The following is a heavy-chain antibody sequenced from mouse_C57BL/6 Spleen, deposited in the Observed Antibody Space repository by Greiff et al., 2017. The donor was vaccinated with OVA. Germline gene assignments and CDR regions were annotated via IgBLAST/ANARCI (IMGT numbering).Heavy chain of an antibody. CDR1: GYTFTSYW. J-gene: IGHJ1*03. D-gene: IGHD2-3*01. Sequence: QVQLQQPGTELVKPGASVKLSCKASGYTFTSYWMPWVKQRPGQGLEWIGNINPSNGGTNYNEKFKSKATLTVDKSSSTAYRPLSSLTSEDSAVYYCAAQDGYYDFDVWGTGTTVTVSS. CDR2: INPSNGGT. V-gene: IGHV1-53*01. CDR3: AAQDGYYDFDV.